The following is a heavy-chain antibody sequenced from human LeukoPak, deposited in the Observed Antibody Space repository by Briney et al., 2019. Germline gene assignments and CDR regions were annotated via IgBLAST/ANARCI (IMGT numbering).Heavy chain of an antibody. D-gene: IGHD2-2*02. V-gene: IGHV4-31*03. Sequence: PSQTLSLTCTVSGGSISSCGYYWSWIRQHPGKGLEWIGYIYYSGSTYYNPSLKSRVTISVDTSKNQFSLKLSSVTAADTAVYYCARDQIPYGMDVWGQGTTVTVSS. J-gene: IGHJ6*02. CDR3: ARDQIPYGMDV. CDR2: IYYSGST. CDR1: GGSISSCGYY.